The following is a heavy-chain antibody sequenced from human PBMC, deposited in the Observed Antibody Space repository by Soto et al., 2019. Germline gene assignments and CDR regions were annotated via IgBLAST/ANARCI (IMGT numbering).Heavy chain of an antibody. V-gene: IGHV4-4*07. D-gene: IGHD1-7*01. CDR1: GGFISDYS. Sequence: QVLLQESGPGLVKPSETLSLTCTVSGGFISDYSMSWIRQSAGKGLEWVGRVHINGNTHYNPSLRGRVTMSVDTSNNQFHLRVTSVTAADTAVYYCARESGANWTYEVYWGQGTLVAVSS. CDR3: ARESGANWTYEVY. J-gene: IGHJ4*02. CDR2: VHINGNT.